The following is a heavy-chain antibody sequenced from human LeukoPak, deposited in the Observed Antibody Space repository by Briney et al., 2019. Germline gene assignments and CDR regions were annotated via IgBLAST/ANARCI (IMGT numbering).Heavy chain of an antibody. J-gene: IGHJ4*02. Sequence: ASVKVSCKASGYTFTGYYMHWVRQAPGQGLEWMGWINPNSGGTNYAQKFQGRVTMTRDTSISTAYMELSRLGSDDTAVYYCARVASPTLRFLEWLPSFDYWGQGTLVTVSS. CDR1: GYTFTGYY. D-gene: IGHD3-3*01. CDR2: INPNSGGT. CDR3: ARVASPTLRFLEWLPSFDY. V-gene: IGHV1-2*02.